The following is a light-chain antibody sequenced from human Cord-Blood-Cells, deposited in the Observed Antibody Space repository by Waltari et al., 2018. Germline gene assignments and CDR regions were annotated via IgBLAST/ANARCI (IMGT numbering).Light chain of an antibody. J-gene: IGLJ3*02. CDR3: CSYAGSSTWV. V-gene: IGLV2-23*01. Sequence: QSALTQPASVSGSPGQSITLSCTGNSSHAGSYNLVSWYQQHPGKAPKLKIYEGSKRPSGVSNRFSGSKSGNTASLTISGLQAEDEADYYCCSYAGSSTWVFGGGTKLTVL. CDR2: EGS. CDR1: SSHAGSYNL.